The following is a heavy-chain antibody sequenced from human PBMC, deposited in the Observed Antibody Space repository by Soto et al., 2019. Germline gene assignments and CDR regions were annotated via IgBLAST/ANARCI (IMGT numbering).Heavy chain of an antibody. CDR3: ARFRMGSGYYENAFDI. Sequence: PSETLSLTCTVFGGSVSNGNYYWSWIRQPPGKGLEWIGYIYYSGSTNYNPSLKSRVSISLDTSKNQFSLRLTSVTAADTAVYYCARFRMGSGYYENAFDIWGQGTMVTVSS. D-gene: IGHD3-22*01. CDR1: GGSVSNGNYY. V-gene: IGHV4-61*01. J-gene: IGHJ3*02. CDR2: IYYSGST.